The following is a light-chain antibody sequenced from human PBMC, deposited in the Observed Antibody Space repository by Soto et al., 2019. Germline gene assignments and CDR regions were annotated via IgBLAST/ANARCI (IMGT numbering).Light chain of an antibody. Sequence: DIQMTQSPSTLFASVGDKVTITCRASQSISNWLAWYQQKPGKAPDLLIYDASSLESGVPSRFSGSGSGTEFTLTISSLQPDDFATYYCQQYYSYLTFGGGTKVDIK. CDR1: QSISNW. J-gene: IGKJ4*01. V-gene: IGKV1-5*01. CDR3: QQYYSYLT. CDR2: DAS.